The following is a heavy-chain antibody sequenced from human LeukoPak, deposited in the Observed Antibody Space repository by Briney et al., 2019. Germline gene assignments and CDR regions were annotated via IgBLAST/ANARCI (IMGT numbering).Heavy chain of an antibody. Sequence: GGSLRLSCAASGFTFSTYAMSWVRQAPGKGLEWVSVIYSGGSTYYADSVKGRFTISRDNSKNTLYLQMNSLRAEDTAVYYCARDQVGSSAISYYMDVWGKGTTVTVSS. D-gene: IGHD6-6*01. J-gene: IGHJ6*03. CDR2: IYSGGST. V-gene: IGHV3-53*01. CDR3: ARDQVGSSAISYYMDV. CDR1: GFTFSTYA.